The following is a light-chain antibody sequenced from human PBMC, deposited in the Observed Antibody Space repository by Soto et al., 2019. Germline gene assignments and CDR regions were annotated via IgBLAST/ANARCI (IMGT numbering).Light chain of an antibody. CDR2: AAS. J-gene: IGKJ5*01. CDR1: QSISSY. Sequence: DIQMTQSPSSLSASVGDRVTITCRASQSISSYLNWYQQKPGKAPKLLIYAASSLQSGVPSRFSGSGSGTDFTLTISSLQPEEFATYYCQQSYSTPSSITFGQGTRLEIK. CDR3: QQSYSTPSSIT. V-gene: IGKV1-39*01.